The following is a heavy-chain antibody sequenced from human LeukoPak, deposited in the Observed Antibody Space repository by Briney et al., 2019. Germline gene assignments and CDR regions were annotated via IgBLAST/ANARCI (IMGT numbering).Heavy chain of an antibody. J-gene: IGHJ3*02. Sequence: SETLSLTCTVSGGSISSYYWSWIRQPPGKGLEWIGRIYTSGSTNYNPSLKSRVTMSVDTSKNQFSLKLSSVTAADTAVYYCARANPLLRYFDWFYDAFDIWGQGTMVTVSS. D-gene: IGHD3-9*01. V-gene: IGHV4-4*07. CDR3: ARANPLLRYFDWFYDAFDI. CDR2: IYTSGST. CDR1: GGSISSYY.